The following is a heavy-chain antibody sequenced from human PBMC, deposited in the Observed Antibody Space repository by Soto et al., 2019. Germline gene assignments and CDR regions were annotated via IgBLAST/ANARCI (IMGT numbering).Heavy chain of an antibody. CDR1: GYTLTELS. J-gene: IGHJ6*02. D-gene: IGHD4-4*01. Sequence: ASVKVSCKVSGYTLTELSMHWVRQAPGKGLEWMGGFDPEDGETIYAQKFQGRVTMTEDTSTDTAYMELSSLRSEDTAVYYCATAKTTKEGDYYYGMDVWGQGTTVTVSS. CDR3: ATAKTTKEGDYYYGMDV. V-gene: IGHV1-24*01. CDR2: FDPEDGET.